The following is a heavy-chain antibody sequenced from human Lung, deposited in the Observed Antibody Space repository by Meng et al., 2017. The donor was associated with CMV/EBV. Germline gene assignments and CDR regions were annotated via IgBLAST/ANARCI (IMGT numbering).Heavy chain of an antibody. CDR1: GYTFTGYY. CDR3: ARDRVPAAFRDYGMDV. CDR2: INPNSGGT. D-gene: IGHD2-2*01. Sequence: ASVXVSXKASGYTFTGYYMHWERQAPGQGLEWMGWINPNSGGTNYAQKFQRRVTMTRDTSISTAYMELSRLRFDDTAVYYCARDRVPAAFRDYGMDVWGQGTTVTFSS. V-gene: IGHV1-2*02. J-gene: IGHJ6*02.